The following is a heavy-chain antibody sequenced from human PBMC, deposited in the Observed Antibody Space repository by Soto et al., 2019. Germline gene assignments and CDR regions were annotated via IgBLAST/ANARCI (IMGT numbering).Heavy chain of an antibody. CDR1: GFSFSDYF. V-gene: IGHV1-46*01. J-gene: IGHJ6*02. CDR2: INPSGDST. Sequence: ASVKVSCKASGFSFSDYFMHWVRQAPGQGLEWMGIINPSGDSTNYAQKFQGRVTITRDTSTSTAYMDLSRLRSDDTAVYYCANQLRVTMVRGATTYGMDVWGQGTTVTVAS. D-gene: IGHD3-10*01. CDR3: ANQLRVTMVRGATTYGMDV.